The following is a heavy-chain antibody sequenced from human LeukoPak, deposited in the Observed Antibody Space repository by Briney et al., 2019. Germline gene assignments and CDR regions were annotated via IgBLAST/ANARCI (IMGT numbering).Heavy chain of an antibody. CDR3: ARWVVSPYNYYYYYGMDV. Sequence: PSETLSLTCTVSGGSISGSSYYWGWVRQPPGKGLEWIGEINHSGSTNYNPSLKSRVTISVDTSKNQFSLKLSSVTAADTAVYYCARWVVSPYNYYYYYGMDVWGQGTTDTVSS. CDR2: INHSGST. J-gene: IGHJ6*02. D-gene: IGHD3-22*01. CDR1: GGSISGSSYY. V-gene: IGHV4-39*07.